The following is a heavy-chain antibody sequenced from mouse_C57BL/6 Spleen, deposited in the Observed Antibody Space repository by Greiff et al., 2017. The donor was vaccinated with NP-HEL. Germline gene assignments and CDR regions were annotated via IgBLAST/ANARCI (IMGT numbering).Heavy chain of an antibody. V-gene: IGHV1-50*01. Sequence: QVQLQQPGAELVKPGASVKLSCKASGYTFTSYWMQWVNQRPGQGLEWIGEIDPSDSYTNYNQKFKGKATLTVDTSSSTAYMQLSSLTSEDSAVYYCATTVVAPDYWGQGTTLTVSS. CDR2: IDPSDSYT. D-gene: IGHD1-1*01. CDR3: ATTVVAPDY. J-gene: IGHJ2*01. CDR1: GYTFTSYW.